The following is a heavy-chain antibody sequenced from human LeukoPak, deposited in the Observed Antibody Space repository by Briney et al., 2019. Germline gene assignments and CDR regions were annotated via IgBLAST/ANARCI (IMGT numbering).Heavy chain of an antibody. D-gene: IGHD1-20*01. J-gene: IGHJ3*02. CDR2: IKEDGSEK. V-gene: IGHV3-7*01. CDR1: GFTFSSNR. Sequence: GGSLRLSCAASGFTFSSNRMSWLRQAPGKGLEWVANIKEDGSEKYYVDSVKGRFTISRDNAKNSLYLQMNSLRAEDTAVYYCARDEYNWNVDAFDIWGQGTVVTVSS. CDR3: ARDEYNWNVDAFDI.